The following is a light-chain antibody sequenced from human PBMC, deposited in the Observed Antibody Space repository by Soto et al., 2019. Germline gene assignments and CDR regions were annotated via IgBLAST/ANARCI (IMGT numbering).Light chain of an antibody. CDR2: GAS. V-gene: IGKV3-20*01. Sequence: EIVLTQSPGTLSLSPGERATLSCRASQSVSSSFVAWYQQKPGQAPRLLIYGASRRATDIPDRFSGSRSGTDFTLTISRLEPEDFAVYYCQQYRSSPFTFGPGTKVEIK. J-gene: IGKJ3*01. CDR3: QQYRSSPFT. CDR1: QSVSSSF.